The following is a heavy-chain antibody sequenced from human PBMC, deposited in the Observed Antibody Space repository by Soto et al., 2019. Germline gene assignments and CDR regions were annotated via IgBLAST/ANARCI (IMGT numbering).Heavy chain of an antibody. V-gene: IGHV3-21*02. CDR1: GFTFSAYT. Sequence: EVQLVESGGGLVKPGGSLRLSCAASGFTFSAYTMNWVRQAPGKGLEWVSSLDPSSTYIYYAVSVKGRFTLSRDNAKNSLFLRLNSLRADDTALYYCVRGSYGDYDSWGQGTLVTVSS. D-gene: IGHD4-17*01. CDR2: LDPSSTYI. J-gene: IGHJ5*01. CDR3: VRGSYGDYDS.